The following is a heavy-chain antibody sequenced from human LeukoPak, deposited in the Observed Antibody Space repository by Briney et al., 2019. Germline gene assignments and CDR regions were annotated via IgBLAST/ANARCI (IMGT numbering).Heavy chain of an antibody. CDR2: INPNSVGT. CDR3: ARDPITSGWYGRLSRLYNWFDP. Sequence: ASVKVSCKASGYTFTGYYMHWVRQAPGQGLEWMGRINPNSVGTNYAQKFQGRVTMTRDTSISTAYMELSRLRSDDTAVYYCARDPITSGWYGRLSRLYNWFDPWGQGTLVTVSS. D-gene: IGHD6-19*01. CDR1: GYTFTGYY. V-gene: IGHV1-2*06. J-gene: IGHJ5*02.